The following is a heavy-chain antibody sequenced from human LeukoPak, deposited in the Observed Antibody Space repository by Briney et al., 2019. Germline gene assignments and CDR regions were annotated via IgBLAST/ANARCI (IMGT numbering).Heavy chain of an antibody. Sequence: SETLSLTCTVSGGSISSSSYYWGWIRQPPGKGLEWIGSIYYRGGTYNNPSLKSRVTISVDTSKNQFSLKLGSVTAADTAVYYCARHVFGSRSCFDYWGQGALVTVSS. CDR2: IYYRGGT. CDR1: GGSISSSSYY. CDR3: ARHVFGSRSCFDY. J-gene: IGHJ4*02. D-gene: IGHD3-16*01. V-gene: IGHV4-39*01.